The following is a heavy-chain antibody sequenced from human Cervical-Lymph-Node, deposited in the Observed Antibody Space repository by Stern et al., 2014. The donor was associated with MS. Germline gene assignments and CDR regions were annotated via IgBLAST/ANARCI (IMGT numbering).Heavy chain of an antibody. CDR3: ARGRPSYYFDS. CDR2: IYSGDYT. D-gene: IGHD6-6*01. CDR1: GFTVGAYY. V-gene: IGHV3-66*01. Sequence: VQLGQSGGGLVQPGGSLRLSCAPSGFTVGAYYMAWVRQAPGRGLECISVIYSGDYTYYADSVKGRFTISRDNSKNTLFLQMNSLRAEDTAVYYCARGRPSYYFDSWGQRTLVTVSS. J-gene: IGHJ4*02.